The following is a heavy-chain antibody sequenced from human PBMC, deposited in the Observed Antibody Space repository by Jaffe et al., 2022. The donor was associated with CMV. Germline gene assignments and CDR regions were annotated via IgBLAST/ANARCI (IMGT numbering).Heavy chain of an antibody. V-gene: IGHV3-73*01. D-gene: IGHD3-16*02. CDR2: IRSKANSYAT. CDR3: TRLTPGVSDWFDP. Sequence: EVQLVESGGGLVQPGGSLKLSCAASGFTFSGSAMHWVRQASGKGLEWVGRIRSKANSYATAYAASVKGRFTISRDDSKNTAYLQMNSLKTEDTAVYYCTRLTPGVSDWFDPWGQGTLVTVSS. J-gene: IGHJ5*02. CDR1: GFTFSGSA.